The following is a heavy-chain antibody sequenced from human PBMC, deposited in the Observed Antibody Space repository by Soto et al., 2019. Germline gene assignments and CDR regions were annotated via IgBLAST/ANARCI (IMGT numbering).Heavy chain of an antibody. CDR3: ARGSLGGYHADRDWFDP. Sequence: QVQLQESGPGLVKPSQTLSLTCTVSGGSISSGGYYWSWIRQHPGKGLEWIGYIYYSGSTYYNPSLKSRVTISVDTSKNQFSLKLSSVTAADTAVYYCARGSLGGYHADRDWFDPWGQGTLVTVSS. J-gene: IGHJ5*02. CDR1: GGSISSGGYY. CDR2: IYYSGST. V-gene: IGHV4-31*03. D-gene: IGHD3-22*01.